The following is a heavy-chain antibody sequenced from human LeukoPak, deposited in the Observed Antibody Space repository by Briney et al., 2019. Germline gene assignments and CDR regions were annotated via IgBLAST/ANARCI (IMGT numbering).Heavy chain of an antibody. Sequence: ASVKVSCKASGYTSTSYAFRWVRQAPGQGLEWMGWISAYNGNTNYAQNLQGRVTMTTDTSTSTAYMELRSLRSDDTAVYYCARVPFYCSSTSCLGLYGMDVWGQGTTVTVSS. CDR3: ARVPFYCSSTSCLGLYGMDV. V-gene: IGHV1-18*01. J-gene: IGHJ6*02. D-gene: IGHD2-2*01. CDR2: ISAYNGNT. CDR1: GYTSTSYA.